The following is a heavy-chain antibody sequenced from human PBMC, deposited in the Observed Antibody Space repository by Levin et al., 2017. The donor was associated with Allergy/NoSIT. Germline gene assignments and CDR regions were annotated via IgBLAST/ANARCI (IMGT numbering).Heavy chain of an antibody. CDR2: INPNSGGT. CDR1: GYTFTGYY. J-gene: IGHJ4*02. D-gene: IGHD5-18*01. Sequence: ASVKVSCKASGYTFTGYYMHWVRQAPGQGLEWMGWINPNSGGTNYAQKFQGRVTMTRDTSISTAYMELSRLRSDDTAVYYCARDFSVDTAMVPGTGHFDYWGQGTLVTVSS. CDR3: ARDFSVDTAMVPGTGHFDY. V-gene: IGHV1-2*02.